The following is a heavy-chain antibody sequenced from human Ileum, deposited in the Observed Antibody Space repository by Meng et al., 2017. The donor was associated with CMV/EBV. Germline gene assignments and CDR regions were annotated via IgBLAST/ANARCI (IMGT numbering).Heavy chain of an antibody. CDR1: GDSINNNIYY. CDR3: GRGTGSVLPRGYQITY. Sequence: QPQLHESGPRLVKPSETLSLTCTVSGDSINNNIYYWGWIRQPPGKGLEWIGSFYYNGNTYYNSSLNSRVTISVDRSRNQFSLKLSSVTAADTAMYYCGRGTGSVLPRGYQITYCAQGTLVTVSS. V-gene: IGHV4-39*07. CDR2: FYYNGNT. D-gene: IGHD3-10*01. J-gene: IGHJ4*02.